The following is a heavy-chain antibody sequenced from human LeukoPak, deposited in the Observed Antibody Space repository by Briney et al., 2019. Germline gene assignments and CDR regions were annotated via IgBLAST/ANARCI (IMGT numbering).Heavy chain of an antibody. CDR3: ASLCSSTSCYEDGAGDFDY. CDR1: GGTFSSYA. CDR2: IIPILGIA. D-gene: IGHD2-2*01. J-gene: IGHJ4*02. Sequence: ASVKVSCKASGGTFSSYAISWVRQAPGQGLEWMGRIIPILGIANYAQKFQGRVTITADKSTSTARMELSSLRSEDTAVYYCASLCSSTSCYEDGAGDFDYWGQGTLVTVSS. V-gene: IGHV1-69*04.